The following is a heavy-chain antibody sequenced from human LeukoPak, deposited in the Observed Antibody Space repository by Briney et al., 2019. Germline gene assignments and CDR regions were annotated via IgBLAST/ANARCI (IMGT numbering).Heavy chain of an antibody. J-gene: IGHJ4*02. CDR2: MHHTGST. V-gene: IGHV4-38-2*02. CDR1: GYSINSGYH. Sequence: SETLSLTCSVSGYSINSGYHWGWIRQPPGKGLEWIAIMHHTGSTHYNPSLQSRVTMSIDTSKNHFSLKLSSVTAADTAVYYCARGPREKLWTRMFDYWGQGTLVTVSS. CDR3: ARGPREKLWTRMFDY. D-gene: IGHD3-10*01.